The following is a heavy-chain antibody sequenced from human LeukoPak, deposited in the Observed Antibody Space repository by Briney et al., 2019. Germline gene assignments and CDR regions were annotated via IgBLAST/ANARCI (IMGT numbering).Heavy chain of an antibody. CDR2: IWHDGSTK. V-gene: IGHV3-33*01. CDR1: GFTFSNYG. D-gene: IGHD3-10*01. Sequence: GGSLRLSCAASGFTFSNYGMHWVRQAPGKGLEWVAVIWHDGSTKYYGDSVKGRFTISRDNSINTLFLQMKSLRAEDTAVYYWMREERRGEDSGDYWGQGTLVTVSS. CDR3: MREERRGEDSGDY. J-gene: IGHJ4*02.